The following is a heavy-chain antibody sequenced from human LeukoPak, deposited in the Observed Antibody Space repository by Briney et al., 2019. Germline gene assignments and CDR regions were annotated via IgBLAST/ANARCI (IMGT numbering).Heavy chain of an antibody. CDR3: ARRYSSSWYGDYYYYMDV. CDR2: INWNGGST. V-gene: IGHV3-20*04. J-gene: IGHJ6*03. D-gene: IGHD6-13*01. Sequence: GGSLRLSCAASGFTFDDYGMSWVRQAPGKGLEWVSGINWNGGSTGYADSVKGRFTISRDNAKNSLYLQMNSLRAEDTALYYCARRYSSSWYGDYYYYMDVWGKGATVTVSS. CDR1: GFTFDDYG.